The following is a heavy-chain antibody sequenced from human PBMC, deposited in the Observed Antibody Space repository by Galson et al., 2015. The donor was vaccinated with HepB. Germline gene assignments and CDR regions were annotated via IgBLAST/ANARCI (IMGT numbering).Heavy chain of an antibody. D-gene: IGHD3-9*01. Sequence: SLRLSCAASGFTFSSYWMSWVRQAPGKGLEWVANIKQDGSEKYYVDSVKGRFTISRDNAKNSLYLQMNSLRAEDTAVYYCARVGPVGYDILTGYYPSDNYYYGMDVWGQGTTVTVSS. CDR2: IKQDGSEK. CDR1: GFTFSSYW. J-gene: IGHJ6*02. CDR3: ARVGPVGYDILTGYYPSDNYYYGMDV. V-gene: IGHV3-7*03.